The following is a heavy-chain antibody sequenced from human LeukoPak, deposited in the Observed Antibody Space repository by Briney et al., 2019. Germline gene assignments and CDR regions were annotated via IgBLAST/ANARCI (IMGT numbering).Heavy chain of an antibody. CDR3: AKEGGIVVPAAMAFDY. J-gene: IGHJ4*02. CDR2: ISGSGGST. V-gene: IGHV3-23*01. D-gene: IGHD2-2*01. Sequence: GGSLRLSRAASGFTFSSYAMSWVRQAPGKGLEWVSAISGSGGSTYYADSVKGRFTISRDNSKNTLYLQMNSLRAEDTAVYYCAKEGGIVVPAAMAFDYWGQGTLVTVSS. CDR1: GFTFSSYA.